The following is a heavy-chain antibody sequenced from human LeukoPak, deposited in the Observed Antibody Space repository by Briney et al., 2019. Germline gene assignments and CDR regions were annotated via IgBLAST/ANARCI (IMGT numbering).Heavy chain of an antibody. CDR3: AKDPPTTGTTFDN. Sequence: GGSLRLSCAASGFTFSSYGMHWVRQAPGKGLEWVAVIWYDGSNKYYADSVKGRFTISRDNSKNTLYLQMNSLRVEDTAVYYCAKDPPTTGTTFDNWGRGTLVTVSS. CDR1: GFTFSSYG. J-gene: IGHJ4*02. CDR2: IWYDGSNK. D-gene: IGHD1-1*01. V-gene: IGHV3-33*06.